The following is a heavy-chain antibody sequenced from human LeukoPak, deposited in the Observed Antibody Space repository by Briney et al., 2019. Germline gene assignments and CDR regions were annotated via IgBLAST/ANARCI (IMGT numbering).Heavy chain of an antibody. Sequence: PSETLSLTCAVYGGSFSGYYWSWIRQPPGKGLEWIGYIYYSGSTNYNPSLKSRVTISVDTSKNQFSLKLSSVTAADTAVYYCAREGYFDWLLPDYWGQGTLVTVSS. J-gene: IGHJ4*02. CDR1: GGSFSGYY. D-gene: IGHD3-9*01. CDR3: AREGYFDWLLPDY. V-gene: IGHV4-59*01. CDR2: IYYSGST.